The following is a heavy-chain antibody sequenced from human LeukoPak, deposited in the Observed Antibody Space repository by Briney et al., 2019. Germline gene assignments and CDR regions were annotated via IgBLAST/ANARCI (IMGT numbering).Heavy chain of an antibody. V-gene: IGHV1-18*01. D-gene: IGHD3-9*01. CDR3: ARSELRYFDWLLMNNWFDP. Sequence: ASVKVSCKASGYTFTSYGISWVRQAPGQGLEWMGWISAYNGNTNYAQKLQGRVTMTTDTSTSTAYMELRSLRSDDTAVYYCARSELRYFDWLLMNNWFDPWSQGTLVTVSS. CDR1: GYTFTSYG. CDR2: ISAYNGNT. J-gene: IGHJ5*02.